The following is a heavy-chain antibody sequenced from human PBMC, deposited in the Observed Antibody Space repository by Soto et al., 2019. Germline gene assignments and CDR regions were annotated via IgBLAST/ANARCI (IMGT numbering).Heavy chain of an antibody. V-gene: IGHV5-10-1*01. CDR2: IDPSDSYT. CDR1: GYNFTSYW. Sequence: GESLKISCKGSGYNFTSYWISWVRQMPGKGLEWMGRIDPSDSYTKYSQSFQGHVTISADKSISSAYLQWSSLKASDTALYYCARRAIHNAYNYYYGMDIWGQGTTVTVSS. J-gene: IGHJ6*02. D-gene: IGHD1-26*01. CDR3: ARRAIHNAYNYYYGMDI.